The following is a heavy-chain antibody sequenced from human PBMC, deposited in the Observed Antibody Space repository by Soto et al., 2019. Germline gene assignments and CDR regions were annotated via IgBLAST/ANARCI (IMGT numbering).Heavy chain of an antibody. V-gene: IGHV3-23*01. J-gene: IGHJ4*02. CDR2: ISGSGGST. CDR1: GFTFSSYA. CDR3: AKLKGDHYYGSGSYHFDY. D-gene: IGHD3-10*01. Sequence: WGSLRLSCAASGFTFSSYAMSWVRQAPGKGLEWVSAISGSGGSTYYADSVKGRFTISRDNSKNTLYLQMNSLRAEDTAVYYCAKLKGDHYYGSGSYHFDYWGQGTLVTVSS.